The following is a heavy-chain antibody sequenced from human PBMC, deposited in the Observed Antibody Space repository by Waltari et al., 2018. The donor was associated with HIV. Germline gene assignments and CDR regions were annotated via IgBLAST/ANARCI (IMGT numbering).Heavy chain of an antibody. Sequence: EVQLVESGGGLVQPGGSLRLSCAASGFGFSSFWMSWVRQGPGKGLEWLANIKQEGSKKYYVDSGKGRFTISRDNAKNSLFLQMNSLRAEDTAVYYCARAHDYYERSGYYPAFFDYWGQGTLVTVSS. CDR3: ARAHDYYERSGYYPAFFDY. V-gene: IGHV3-7*01. CDR2: IKQEGSKK. D-gene: IGHD3-22*01. J-gene: IGHJ4*02. CDR1: GFGFSSFW.